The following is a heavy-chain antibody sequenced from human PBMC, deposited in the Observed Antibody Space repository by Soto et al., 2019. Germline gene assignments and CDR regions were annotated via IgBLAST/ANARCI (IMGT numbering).Heavy chain of an antibody. J-gene: IGHJ6*02. CDR3: ASAVRGVIITGYYYYGMDV. V-gene: IGHV1-69*02. CDR2: IIPILGIA. CDR1: GGTFSSYT. D-gene: IGHD3-10*01. Sequence: QVQLVQSGAEVKKPGSSVKVSCKASGGTFSSYTISWVRQAPGQGLEWMGRIIPILGIANYAQKFQGRVTITADKSTSTAYMELSSLRSEDTAVYYCASAVRGVIITGYYYYGMDVWGQGTTVTVSS.